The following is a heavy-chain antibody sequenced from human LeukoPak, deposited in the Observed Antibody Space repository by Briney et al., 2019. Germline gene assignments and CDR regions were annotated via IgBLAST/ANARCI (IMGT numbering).Heavy chain of an antibody. Sequence: PGGSLRLSCAASGFTFSSYSMNWVRQAPGKGLEWVSYISSSSSTIYYADSVKGRFTISRDNAKNSLYLQMNSLRAKDTAVYFCARSITMIVDWFDPWGQGTLVTVSS. CDR3: ARSITMIVDWFDP. CDR2: ISSSSSTI. CDR1: GFTFSSYS. D-gene: IGHD3-22*01. V-gene: IGHV3-48*04. J-gene: IGHJ5*02.